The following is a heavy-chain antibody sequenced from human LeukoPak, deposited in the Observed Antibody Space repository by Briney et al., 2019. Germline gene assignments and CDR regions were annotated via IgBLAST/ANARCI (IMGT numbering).Heavy chain of an antibody. CDR1: GGSFSGYY. D-gene: IGHD3-22*01. CDR3: ARLSGYYYSNPDY. J-gene: IGHJ4*02. Sequence: SETLSLTCAVYGGSFSGYYWSWIRQPPGKGLEWIGEINHSGSTNYNPSLKSRVTISVDTSKNQFSLKLSSVTAADTAVYYCARLSGYYYSNPDYWGQGTLVTVSS. V-gene: IGHV4-34*01. CDR2: INHSGST.